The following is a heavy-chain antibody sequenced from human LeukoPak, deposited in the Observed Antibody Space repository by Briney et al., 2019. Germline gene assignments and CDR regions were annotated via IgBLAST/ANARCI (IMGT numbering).Heavy chain of an antibody. J-gene: IGHJ4*02. CDR3: VKEGEGYSYSPKTGPPS. CDR1: GFIVSTYV. D-gene: IGHD6-13*01. CDR2: VSGDGVKT. Sequence: PGGSLRLSCAASGFIVSTYVMSWVRQAPGKGPEWVSAVSGDGVKTFYADSVKGRFTISRDNSKETVYLQLNSLRDGETAVYYCVKEGEGYSYSPKTGPPSWGQGTLVTVSS. V-gene: IGHV3-23*01.